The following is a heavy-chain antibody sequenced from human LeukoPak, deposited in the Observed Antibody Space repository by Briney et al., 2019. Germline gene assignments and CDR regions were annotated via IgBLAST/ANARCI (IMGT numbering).Heavy chain of an antibody. J-gene: IGHJ4*02. Sequence: SETLSLTCAVSGGSISSGGYSWSWIRQPPGKGLEWIGYIYHSGSTYYNPSLKSRVTISVDRSKSQFSLKLSSVTAADTAVYYCARGKGRPHPYFDYWGQGTLVTVSS. CDR2: IYHSGST. D-gene: IGHD1-14*01. CDR3: ARGKGRPHPYFDY. CDR1: GGSISSGGYS. V-gene: IGHV4-30-2*01.